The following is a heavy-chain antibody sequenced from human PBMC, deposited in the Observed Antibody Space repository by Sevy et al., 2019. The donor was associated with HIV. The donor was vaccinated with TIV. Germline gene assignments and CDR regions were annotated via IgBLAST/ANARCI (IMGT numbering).Heavy chain of an antibody. Sequence: ASVKVSCKASGGTFSSYAISWVRQAPGQGLEWMGGIIPIFGTANYAQKFQGRVTITADESTSTAYMELSSLRSEDTAVYYCAIYYDSSGTRGRYYFDYWGQRTLVTVSS. D-gene: IGHD3-22*01. V-gene: IGHV1-69*13. CDR2: IIPIFGTA. J-gene: IGHJ4*02. CDR1: GGTFSSYA. CDR3: AIYYDSSGTRGRYYFDY.